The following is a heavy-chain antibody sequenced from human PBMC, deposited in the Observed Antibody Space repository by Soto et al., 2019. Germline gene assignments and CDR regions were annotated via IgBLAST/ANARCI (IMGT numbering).Heavy chain of an antibody. V-gene: IGHV1-18*01. J-gene: IGHJ4*02. CDR2: INAKNGNT. CDR3: AREPPETPPDY. CDR1: GSTFPSFG. Sequence: ASVQVSCLASGSTFPSFGISWVRQAPGQVLKKMKRINAKNGNTNIAQKFRCRVTMNTDTSTNTVYMELRNLRLDYTAVYYCAREPPETPPDYWGQGTLVTVSS.